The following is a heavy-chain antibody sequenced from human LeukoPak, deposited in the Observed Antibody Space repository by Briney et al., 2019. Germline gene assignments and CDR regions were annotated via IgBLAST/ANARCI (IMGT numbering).Heavy chain of an antibody. J-gene: IGHJ5*02. CDR2: INPNSGGT. CDR3: AGLDRYCSGGSCYYH. Sequence: ASVTVSFTASGYTFTVYYMHWVRQAPGQGLEWMGWINPNSGGTNYAQKFQGRVTMTRDTSISTAYMELSRLRSDDTAVYYCAGLDRYCSGGSCYYHWGKGTLVTVSS. CDR1: GYTFTVYY. V-gene: IGHV1-2*02. D-gene: IGHD2-15*01.